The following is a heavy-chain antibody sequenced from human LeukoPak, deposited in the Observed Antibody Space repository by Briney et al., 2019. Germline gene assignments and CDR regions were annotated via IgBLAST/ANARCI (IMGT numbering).Heavy chain of an antibody. D-gene: IGHD5-18*01. CDR3: ARGQKYRNGYTVTELGSGYFDY. CDR1: GGSMSSYY. V-gene: IGHV4-59*01. CDR2: IFYSGRT. J-gene: IGHJ4*02. Sequence: SETLSLTCTVSGGSMSSYYWMCLRQPPGKGLEWSGYIFYSGRTNYNPSLKSRVTISVDTSKNWFSLRLTSVTAAETAVYYCARGQKYRNGYTVTELGSGYFDYWGQGTLVTVSS.